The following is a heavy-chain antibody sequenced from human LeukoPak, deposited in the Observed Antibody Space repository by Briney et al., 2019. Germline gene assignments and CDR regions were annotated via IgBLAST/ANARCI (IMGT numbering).Heavy chain of an antibody. Sequence: GTLRLSCAASGFTFSSYGMSWVRQAPGKGLEWVSAISGSGGSTYYADSVKGRFTISRDNSKNTLYLQMNSLRAEDTAVYYCAKRAPISGGSDYWGQGTLVTVSS. CDR2: ISGSGGST. J-gene: IGHJ4*02. V-gene: IGHV3-23*01. CDR1: GFTFSSYG. D-gene: IGHD2-8*02. CDR3: AKRAPISGGSDY.